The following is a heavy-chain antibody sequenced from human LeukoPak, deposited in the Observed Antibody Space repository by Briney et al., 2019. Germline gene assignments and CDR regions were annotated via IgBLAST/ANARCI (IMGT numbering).Heavy chain of an antibody. D-gene: IGHD2-15*01. Sequence: PGGSLRLSCAASGFTFSSYGMYWVRQAPGKGLEWVAVIWYDGSNKYYADSVKGRFAISRDNSKNTLYLQMNSLRAEDTAVYYCVRGQDGYYDYWGQGTLVTVSS. J-gene: IGHJ4*02. CDR1: GFTFSSYG. V-gene: IGHV3-33*01. CDR3: VRGQDGYYDY. CDR2: IWYDGSNK.